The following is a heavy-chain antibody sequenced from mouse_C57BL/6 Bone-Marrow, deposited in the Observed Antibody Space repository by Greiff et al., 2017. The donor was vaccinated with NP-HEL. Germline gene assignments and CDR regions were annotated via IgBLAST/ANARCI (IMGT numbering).Heavy chain of an antibody. CDR3: ARDPYYGSPFAY. Sequence: QVQLQQSGAELARPGASVKLSCKASGYTFTSYGISWVKQRTGQGLEWIGEIYPRSGNTYYNEKFKGKATLTADKSSSTAYMELRSLTSEDSAFYFCARDPYYGSPFAYWGQGTLVTVSA. J-gene: IGHJ3*01. V-gene: IGHV1-81*01. CDR1: GYTFTSYG. CDR2: IYPRSGNT. D-gene: IGHD1-1*01.